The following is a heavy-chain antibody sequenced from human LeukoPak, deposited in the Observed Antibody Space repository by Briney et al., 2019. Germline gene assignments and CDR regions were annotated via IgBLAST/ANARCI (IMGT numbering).Heavy chain of an antibody. Sequence: PGGSLRLSCAASGFTFYDYAMHWVRHAPGKGLEWVSGISWNSVSITYADSVKGRFTISRDNARNTLSLQMNSLTIEDTAVYYCVVVVEPPDSDGFDVWGQGTMITVSS. CDR2: ISWNSVSI. CDR1: GFTFYDYA. V-gene: IGHV3-9*01. CDR3: VVVVEPPDSDGFDV. D-gene: IGHD1-14*01. J-gene: IGHJ3*01.